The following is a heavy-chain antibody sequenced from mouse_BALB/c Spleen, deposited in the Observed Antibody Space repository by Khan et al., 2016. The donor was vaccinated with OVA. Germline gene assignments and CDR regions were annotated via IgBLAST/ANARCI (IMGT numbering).Heavy chain of an antibody. J-gene: IGHJ2*01. CDR1: GYTFTSYW. D-gene: IGHD1-1*01. CDR3: ERIKKIVATYFDY. Sequence: QVQLKQSGAELVKAGASVKMSCKASGYTFTSYWMHWVKQRLGQGLEWFAETNPTNGRTYYNEKFKSKATLTVDKSSSTAYMLLSGPTFEDSAVYYRERIKKIVATYFDYGGQGTTLTVSS. V-gene: IGHV1S81*02. CDR2: TNPTNGRT.